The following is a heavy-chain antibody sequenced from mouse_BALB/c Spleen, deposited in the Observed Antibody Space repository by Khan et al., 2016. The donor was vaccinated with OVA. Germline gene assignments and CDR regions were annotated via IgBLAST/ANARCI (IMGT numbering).Heavy chain of an antibody. CDR2: IRKKASGYTT. V-gene: IGHV7-3*02. D-gene: IGHD1-2*01. CDR1: GFTFSDYY. Sequence: EVELVESGGGLVEPGGSLRLSCATSGFTFSDYYMSWVRQPPGKALEWLGFIRKKASGYTTEYSASVKGRFNISRDNSQSILYLQMNSLRAEDSDTYYCARVDYGYGFAYWGQGTLVTVSA. CDR3: ARVDYGYGFAY. J-gene: IGHJ3*01.